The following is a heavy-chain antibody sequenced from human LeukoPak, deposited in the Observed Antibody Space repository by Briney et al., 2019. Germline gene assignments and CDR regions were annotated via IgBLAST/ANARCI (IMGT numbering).Heavy chain of an antibody. CDR2: ISAYNGHT. Sequence: ASVKVSCKASGYTFTSYGISWVRQAPGQGLEWMGWISAYNGHTNYTQTDQGRVTITADKFTSTAYMELSSLRSEDTAVYYCARDLDYYDSSSYSGYWGQGTLVTVSS. CDR1: GYTFTSYG. V-gene: IGHV1-18*01. J-gene: IGHJ4*02. CDR3: ARDLDYYDSSSYSGY. D-gene: IGHD3-22*01.